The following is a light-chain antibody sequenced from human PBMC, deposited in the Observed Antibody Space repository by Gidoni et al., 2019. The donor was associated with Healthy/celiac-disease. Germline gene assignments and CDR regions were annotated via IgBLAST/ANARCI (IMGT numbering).Light chain of an antibody. CDR3: QQYNNWPQT. J-gene: IGKJ1*01. CDR1: QSVSSN. Sequence: EIVMTQSPATLSVSPGERATLSCRASQSVSSNLAWYQQKPGQAPRLLIYGASTRATGIPEFTLTISSLQSEDFAVYYCQQYNNWPQTFGQXTKVEIK. V-gene: IGKV3-15*01. CDR2: GAS.